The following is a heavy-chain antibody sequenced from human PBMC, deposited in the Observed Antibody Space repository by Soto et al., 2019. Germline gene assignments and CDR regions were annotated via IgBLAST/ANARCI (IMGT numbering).Heavy chain of an antibody. Sequence: ASVKVSCKTSGYTFTNYSIHWVRQAPGQRLEWMGRINASNGDTRYSQKFQGRITITTDTSTSTAYMELSSLRSEDTAVYYCARDLLSNNPVRAWGQGTLVTVSS. V-gene: IGHV1-3*01. D-gene: IGHD1-1*01. CDR2: INASNGDT. CDR1: GYTFTNYS. J-gene: IGHJ5*02. CDR3: ARDLLSNNPVRA.